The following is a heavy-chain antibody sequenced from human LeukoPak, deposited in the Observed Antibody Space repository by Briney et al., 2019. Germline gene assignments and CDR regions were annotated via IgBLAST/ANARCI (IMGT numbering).Heavy chain of an antibody. CDR2: IYHSGST. Sequence: SETLSPTCTVSGYSISSGYYWGWIRQPPGKGLEWIGSIYHSGSTYYNPSLKSRVTISVDTSKNQFSLKLSSVTAANTAVYYCARDQVGATVWGLFYYWGQGTLVTVSS. CDR3: ARDQVGATVWGLFYY. V-gene: IGHV4-38-2*02. CDR1: GYSISSGYY. D-gene: IGHD1-26*01. J-gene: IGHJ4*02.